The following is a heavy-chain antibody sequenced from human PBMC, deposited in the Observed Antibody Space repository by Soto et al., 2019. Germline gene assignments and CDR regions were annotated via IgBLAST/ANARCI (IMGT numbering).Heavy chain of an antibody. CDR3: ARGVTFEPAAHKPFDY. CDR1: GGTFSSYA. CDR2: IIPIFGTA. D-gene: IGHD2-2*01. Sequence: SVEVSYKASGGTFSSYAISWVRQAPVQGLEWMGGIIPIFGTANYAQKFQGRVTITADESTSTAYMELSSLRSEDTAVYYCARGVTFEPAAHKPFDYWGQGTLVTVYS. V-gene: IGHV1-69*13. J-gene: IGHJ4*02.